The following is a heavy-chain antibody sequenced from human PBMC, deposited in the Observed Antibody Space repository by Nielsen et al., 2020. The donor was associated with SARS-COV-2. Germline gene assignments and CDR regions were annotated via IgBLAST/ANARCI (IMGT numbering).Heavy chain of an antibody. CDR2: ISWNSGSI. V-gene: IGHV3-9*01. Sequence: SLKISCAASGFTFDDYAMHWVRQAPGKGLEWVSGISWNSGSIGYADSVKGRFTISRDNAKNSLYLQMNSLRAEDTALYYCAKGPYCSSTSCYTFLGGFDIWGQGTMVTVSS. CDR3: AKGPYCSSTSCYTFLGGFDI. J-gene: IGHJ3*02. D-gene: IGHD2-2*02. CDR1: GFTFDDYA.